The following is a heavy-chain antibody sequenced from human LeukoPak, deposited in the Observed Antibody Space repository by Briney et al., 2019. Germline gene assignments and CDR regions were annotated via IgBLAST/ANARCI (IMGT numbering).Heavy chain of an antibody. CDR1: GFTFSSYA. J-gene: IGHJ4*02. V-gene: IGHV3-64*01. D-gene: IGHD1-26*01. Sequence: GGSLRLSCAASGFTFSSYAMHWVRQAPGKGLEYVSAISSNGGSTYYANSVKGRFTISRDNSKNTLYLQMNSLRAEDTAVYYCAKEEGYFNTGLDYWGQGTLVTVSS. CDR2: ISSNGGST. CDR3: AKEEGYFNTGLDY.